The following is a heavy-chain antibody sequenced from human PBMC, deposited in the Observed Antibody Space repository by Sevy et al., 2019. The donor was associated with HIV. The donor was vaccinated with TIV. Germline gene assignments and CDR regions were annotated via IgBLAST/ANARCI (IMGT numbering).Heavy chain of an antibody. J-gene: IGHJ3*01. CDR3: AKDVVAVVGDAFDV. CDR2: TGGRGGAT. D-gene: IGHD2-15*01. Sequence: GGSLRLSCAASGFPFSSYAMNWVRQGPGKGLEWVPATGGRGGATYYADSAKGRFTISRDNSKNTLYLQMDSLRAEDADVYSCAKDVVAVVGDAFDVWGQGTMVTVSS. CDR1: GFPFSSYA. V-gene: IGHV3-23*01.